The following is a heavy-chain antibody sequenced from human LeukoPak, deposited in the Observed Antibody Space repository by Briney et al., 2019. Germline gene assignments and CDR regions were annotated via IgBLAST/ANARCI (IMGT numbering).Heavy chain of an antibody. J-gene: IGHJ4*02. D-gene: IGHD2-2*02. CDR2: ISSSSSYI. Sequence: AGGSLRLSCAASGFTFSSYSMNWVRQAPGKGLEWVSSISSSSSYIYYADSVKGRFTISRDNAKNSLYLQMNSLRAEDTAVYYCAREACSSTSCYTGWGQGTLVTVSS. CDR1: GFTFSSYS. V-gene: IGHV3-21*01. CDR3: AREACSSTSCYTG.